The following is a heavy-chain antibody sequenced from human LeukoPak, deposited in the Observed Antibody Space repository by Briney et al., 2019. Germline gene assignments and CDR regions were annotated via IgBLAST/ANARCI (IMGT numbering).Heavy chain of an antibody. CDR3: ATLYSIAAWFDP. CDR2: INHSGST. Sequence: SETLSLTCAVYGGSFSGYYWSWIRQPPGKGLEWIGEINHSGSTNYNPSLKGRVTISVDTSKNQFSLKLSSVTAADTAVYYCATLYSIAAWFDPWGQGTLVTVSS. V-gene: IGHV4-34*01. J-gene: IGHJ5*02. CDR1: GGSFSGYY. D-gene: IGHD6-6*01.